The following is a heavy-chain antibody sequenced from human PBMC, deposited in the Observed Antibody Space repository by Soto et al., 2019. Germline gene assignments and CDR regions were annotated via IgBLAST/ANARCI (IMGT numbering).Heavy chain of an antibody. CDR2: MNPNSGNT. D-gene: IGHD6-6*01. CDR3: ARVYSSSSDYFDY. Sequence: ASVKVSCKASGYTFTSYDINWVRQATGQGLEWMGWMNPNSGNTGYAQKFQGRVTMTRNTSISTAYTELSSLRSEDTAVYYCARVYSSSSDYFDYWGQGTLVTVSS. J-gene: IGHJ4*02. V-gene: IGHV1-8*01. CDR1: GYTFTSYD.